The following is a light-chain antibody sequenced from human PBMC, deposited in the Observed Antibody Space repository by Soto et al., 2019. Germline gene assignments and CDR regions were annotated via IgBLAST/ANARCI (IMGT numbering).Light chain of an antibody. V-gene: IGLV2-14*01. J-gene: IGLJ3*02. CDR1: SIDVGGYNY. CDR3: SSYTSSSTWV. Sequence: QSVLTQPASVSGSPGQSITISCTVTSIDVGGYNYVSWYQQHPGKAPKIMIYDVSNRPSGVSNRFSGSNSGNTASLTISGLQAEDEADYYCSSYTSSSTWVFGGGTKVTVL. CDR2: DVS.